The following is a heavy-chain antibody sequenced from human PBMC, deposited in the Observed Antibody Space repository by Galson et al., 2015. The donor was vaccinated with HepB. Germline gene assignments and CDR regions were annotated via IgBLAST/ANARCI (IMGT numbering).Heavy chain of an antibody. CDR3: ARPISDIVGAIGAFDY. CDR1: GYSFTSYW. V-gene: IGHV5-51*01. J-gene: IGHJ4*02. D-gene: IGHD1-26*01. CDR2: IYPGDSDT. Sequence: QSGAEVKKPGESLKISCKGSGYSFTSYWIGWVRQMPGKGLEWMGIIYPGDSDTRYSPSFQGQVTISADKSISTAYLQWSSLKASDTAMYYCARPISDIVGAIGAFDYWGQGTLVTVSS.